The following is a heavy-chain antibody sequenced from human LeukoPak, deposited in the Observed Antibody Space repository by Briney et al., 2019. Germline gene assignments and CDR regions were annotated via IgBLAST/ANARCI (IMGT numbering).Heavy chain of an antibody. Sequence: GGSLRLSCAASGFTFSSYGMHWVRQAPGEGLEWVAVIWYDGSNKYYADSVKGRFTISRDNSKNTLYLQMNSLRAEDTAVYYCAKELKTYYYDSSIDAFDIWGQGTMVTVSS. CDR1: GFTFSSYG. D-gene: IGHD3-22*01. V-gene: IGHV3-33*06. J-gene: IGHJ3*02. CDR3: AKELKTYYYDSSIDAFDI. CDR2: IWYDGSNK.